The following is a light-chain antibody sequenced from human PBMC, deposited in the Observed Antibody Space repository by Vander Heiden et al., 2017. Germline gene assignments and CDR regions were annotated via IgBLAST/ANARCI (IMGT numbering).Light chain of an antibody. J-gene: IGLJ3*02. CDR1: SSDVGGYNY. Sequence: SALPQPAAGSGSPGQSITISCTGTSSDVGGYNYVSWYQQRPGKAPELMIYDVSTRPSGVSNRFSGSKSGNTASLTISGLQAEDEADYYCSAYTSSHTLVFGGGTKLTVL. CDR2: DVS. CDR3: SAYTSSHTLV. V-gene: IGLV2-14*03.